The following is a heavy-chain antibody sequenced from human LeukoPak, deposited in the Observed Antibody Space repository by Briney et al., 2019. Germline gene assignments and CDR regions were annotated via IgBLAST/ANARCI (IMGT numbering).Heavy chain of an antibody. J-gene: IGHJ4*02. Sequence: QPGRSLRLSCAASGFAFRNYGMHWVRQAPGKGLEWVAVIWSDGSQKYHADSVKGRFTISRDDSKNTLYLQMNSLRAEDTALYYCAREECTSSTCYGYWGQGTLVTVSS. V-gene: IGHV3-33*01. CDR3: AREECTSSTCYGY. D-gene: IGHD2-2*01. CDR1: GFAFRNYG. CDR2: IWSDGSQK.